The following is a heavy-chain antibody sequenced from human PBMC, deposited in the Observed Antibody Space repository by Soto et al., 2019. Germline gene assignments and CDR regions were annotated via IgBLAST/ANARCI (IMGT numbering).Heavy chain of an antibody. J-gene: IGHJ4*02. V-gene: IGHV3-53*01. D-gene: IGHD1-1*01. CDR1: GFTVSSNY. Sequence: PGGSLRLSCAASGFTVSSNYMSWVRQAPGKGLEWVSVIYSGGNTYYADSVKGRFTISGDNSKNTLYLQVNSLRVEDTAVYYCASSKYRSQFDYWGQGTLVTVSS. CDR3: ASSKYRSQFDY. CDR2: IYSGGNT.